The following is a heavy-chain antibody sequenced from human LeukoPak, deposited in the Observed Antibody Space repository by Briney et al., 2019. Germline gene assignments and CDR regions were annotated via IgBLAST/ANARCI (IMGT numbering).Heavy chain of an antibody. CDR2: INHSGYT. D-gene: IGHD4-17*01. CDR1: GVSFDDYY. CDR3: TRMTTGHDY. J-gene: IGHJ4*02. Sequence: SETLSLTCGVSGVSFDDYYWSWVRQTPGKGLEWLGEINHSGYTNYSPSRKSRVTLSIATSRKQFSLNLRSVTVADAGIYYCTRMTTGHDYWGQGTLVTVSS. V-gene: IGHV4-34*01.